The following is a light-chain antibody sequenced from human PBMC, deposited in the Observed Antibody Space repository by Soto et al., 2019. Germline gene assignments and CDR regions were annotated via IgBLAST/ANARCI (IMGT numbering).Light chain of an antibody. J-gene: IGLJ3*02. CDR1: SSDVGVYKY. Sequence: QSALTQPASVSGSPGQSITISCTGTSSDVGVYKYVSWYQQHPGKAPKLMIYDVSNRPSGVSNRFSGSKSGNTASLTISGLQAEDEADYYCSSYTTPSTRVFGGGTKLTVL. CDR2: DVS. V-gene: IGLV2-14*01. CDR3: SSYTTPSTRV.